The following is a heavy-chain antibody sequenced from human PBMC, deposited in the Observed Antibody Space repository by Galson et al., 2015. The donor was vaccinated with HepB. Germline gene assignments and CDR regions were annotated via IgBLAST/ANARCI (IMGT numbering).Heavy chain of an antibody. CDR2: IKQGGSEK. CDR3: AVGIVVVPAAIREDAFDI. D-gene: IGHD2-2*02. CDR1: GFTFSSYW. Sequence: SLRLSCAASGFTFSSYWMSWVRQAPGKGLEWVANIKQGGSEKYYVDSVKGRFTISRDNAKNSLYLQMNSLRAEDTAVYYCAVGIVVVPAAIREDAFDIWGQGTMVTVSS. V-gene: IGHV3-7*03. J-gene: IGHJ3*02.